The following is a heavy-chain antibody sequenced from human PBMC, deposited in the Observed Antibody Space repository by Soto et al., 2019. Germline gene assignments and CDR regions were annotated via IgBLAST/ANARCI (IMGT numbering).Heavy chain of an antibody. CDR1: GFTFSSYA. D-gene: IGHD6-19*01. CDR3: AKDRFYSSGCHAY. V-gene: IGHV3-23*01. Sequence: GGPRLSCAASGFTFSSYAMSWVRQAPGKVLEWVSGLSGSGDNTYYADSVKGRFTISRDNSKNTLYLQMNSLRADDTAVYYCAKDRFYSSGCHAYWGQGTLVTVYS. J-gene: IGHJ4*02. CDR2: LSGSGDNT.